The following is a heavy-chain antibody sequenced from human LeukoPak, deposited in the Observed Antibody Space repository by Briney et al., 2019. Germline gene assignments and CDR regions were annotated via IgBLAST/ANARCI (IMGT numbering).Heavy chain of an antibody. CDR2: IYYSGST. CDR1: GGSVSSGSYY. J-gene: IGHJ3*02. D-gene: IGHD3-22*01. V-gene: IGHV4-61*01. CDR3: ARGDYYDSSGYRSGAAFDI. Sequence: PSETLSLTCTVSGGSVSSGSYYWSWIRQSPGKGLEWIGYIYYSGSTNYNPSLKSRVTISVDTSKNQFSLKLSSVTAADTAVYYCARGDYYDSSGYRSGAAFDIWGQGTMVTVSS.